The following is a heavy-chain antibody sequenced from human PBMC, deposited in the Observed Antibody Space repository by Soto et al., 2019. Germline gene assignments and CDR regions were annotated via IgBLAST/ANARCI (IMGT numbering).Heavy chain of an antibody. D-gene: IGHD3-22*01. J-gene: IGHJ5*02. CDR2: IYYSGST. Sequence: SXTLSLTCTVPGGTISSYYWSWSRQPPGKGLEWIGYIYYSGSTNYNPSLKSRVTISVDTSKNQFSLKLSSVTAADTAVYYCAREGYDSSGPWGQGTLVTVSS. CDR1: GGTISSYY. CDR3: AREGYDSSGP. V-gene: IGHV4-59*01.